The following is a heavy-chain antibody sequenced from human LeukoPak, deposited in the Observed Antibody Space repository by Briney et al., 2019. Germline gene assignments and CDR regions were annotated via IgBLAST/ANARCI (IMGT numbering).Heavy chain of an antibody. J-gene: IGHJ4*02. Sequence: ASVKVSCKASGYTFTTFGITWVRQAPGQGLEWMGWINPNSGGTNYAQKFQGWVTMTRDTSISTAYMELSRLRSDDTAVYYCARDRVATIWAKMGPDYYFDYWGQGTLVTVSS. D-gene: IGHD5-12*01. V-gene: IGHV1-2*04. CDR3: ARDRVATIWAKMGPDYYFDY. CDR1: GYTFTTFG. CDR2: INPNSGGT.